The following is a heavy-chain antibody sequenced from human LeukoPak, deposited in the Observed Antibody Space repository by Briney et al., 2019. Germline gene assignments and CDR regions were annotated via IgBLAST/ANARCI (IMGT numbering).Heavy chain of an antibody. CDR2: IRYDGSIK. CDR1: GFTFSSYG. CDR3: ARGLVVVPAVSDY. V-gene: IGHV3-30*02. D-gene: IGHD2-2*01. J-gene: IGHJ4*02. Sequence: PGGSLRLSCAASGFTFSSYGMHWVRRAPGKGLEWVTFIRYDGSIKYYADSVKGRFTISRDNSKNTLYLQMNSLRVEDTAVYYCARGLVVVPAVSDYWGQGTLVTVSS.